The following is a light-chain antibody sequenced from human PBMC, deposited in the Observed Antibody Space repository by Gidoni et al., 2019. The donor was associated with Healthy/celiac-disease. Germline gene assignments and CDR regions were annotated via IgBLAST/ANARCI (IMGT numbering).Light chain of an antibody. J-gene: IGLJ3*02. CDR2: DVS. CDR3: SSYTSSSALRV. CDR1: SSDVGGYNY. V-gene: IGLV2-14*01. Sequence: QSALTQPASVSGSPGQSITISCTGTSSDVGGYNYVSWYQQHTGKAPKLIIYDVSNRHSGVSNRFSGSKSGNTASLTISGLQAEDEADYYCSSYTSSSALRVFGGGTKLTGL.